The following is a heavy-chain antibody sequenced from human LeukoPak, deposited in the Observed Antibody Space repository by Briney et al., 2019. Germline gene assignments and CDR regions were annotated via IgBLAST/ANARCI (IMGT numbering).Heavy chain of an antibody. CDR1: GGTFSSYA. CDR2: IIPIFGTA. J-gene: IGHJ4*02. CDR3: ATSSGYDSSGYLYYFDY. V-gene: IGHV1-69*06. Sequence: SVEVSCKASGGTFSSYAISWVRQAPGQGLEWMGGIIPIFGTANYAQKFQGRVTMTEDTSTDTAYMELSSLRSEDTAVYYCATSSGYDSSGYLYYFDYWGQGTLVTVSS. D-gene: IGHD3-22*01.